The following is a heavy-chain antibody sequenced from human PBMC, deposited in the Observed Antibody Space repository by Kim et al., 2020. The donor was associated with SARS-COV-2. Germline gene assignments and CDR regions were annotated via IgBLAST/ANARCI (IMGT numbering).Heavy chain of an antibody. J-gene: IGHJ4*02. Sequence: GGSLRLSCAASGFTFSSYGMHWVRQAPGKGLEWVAVISYDGSNKYYADSVKGRFTISRDNSKNTLYLQMNSLRAEDTAVYYCARAPQWLVTVDYWGQGTLVTVSS. D-gene: IGHD6-19*01. CDR3: ARAPQWLVTVDY. V-gene: IGHV3-33*05. CDR1: GFTFSSYG. CDR2: ISYDGSNK.